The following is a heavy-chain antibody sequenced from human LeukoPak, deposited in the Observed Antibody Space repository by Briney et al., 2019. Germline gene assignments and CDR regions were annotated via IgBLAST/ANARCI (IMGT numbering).Heavy chain of an antibody. V-gene: IGHV3-53*01. CDR2: IYSGGST. CDR1: GFTVSSNY. CDR3: AKEQRLYSSSPFDY. D-gene: IGHD6-13*01. Sequence: GGSLRLSCAASGFTVSSNYMSWVRQAPGKGLEWVSVIYSGGSTYYADSVKGRFTISRDNSKNTLYLQMNSLRAEDTAVYYCAKEQRLYSSSPFDYWGQGTLVTVSS. J-gene: IGHJ4*02.